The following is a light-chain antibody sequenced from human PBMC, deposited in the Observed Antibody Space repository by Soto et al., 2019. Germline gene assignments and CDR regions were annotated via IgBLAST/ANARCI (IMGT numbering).Light chain of an antibody. Sequence: EIVMTQSPATLSVSPGGRATLSCRARQTISGTLAWYQQKPGQAPRLLIHGASTRAPGFPARFSGSGSGTDFTLTISRLEPEDFAVYYCQHCQPYGDSPPLTFGGGTKVDIK. J-gene: IGKJ4*01. CDR3: QHCQPYGDSPPLT. CDR1: QTISGT. V-gene: IGKV3-15*01. CDR2: GAS.